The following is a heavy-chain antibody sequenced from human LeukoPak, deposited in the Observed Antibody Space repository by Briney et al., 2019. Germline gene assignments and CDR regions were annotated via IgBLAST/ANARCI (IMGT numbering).Heavy chain of an antibody. CDR1: GDSISSGSYY. Sequence: SETLSLTCTVSGDSISSGSYYWGWIRQSPGKDLEWIGSIYYSWSTHYNPSLKSRVTISVDTSKKQFSLKLSSVTAADTAVYYCARNSSGWSFDYWGQGTLVTVSS. CDR2: IYYSWST. D-gene: IGHD6-19*01. V-gene: IGHV4-39*01. J-gene: IGHJ4*01. CDR3: ARNSSGWSFDY.